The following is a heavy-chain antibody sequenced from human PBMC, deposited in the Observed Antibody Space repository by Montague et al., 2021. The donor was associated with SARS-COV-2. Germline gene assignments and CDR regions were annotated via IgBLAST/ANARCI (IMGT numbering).Heavy chain of an antibody. D-gene: IGHD3-10*01. J-gene: IGHJ4*02. CDR3: AGSNWSSGSYYQLDY. CDR1: GFTVSSNY. CDR2: IYSGGGT. Sequence: SLRLSCAASGFTVSSNYMSWVRQAPGKGPEWVSVIYSGGGTYYADSVKGRFTISRHNSKNTLYLQMNSLRAEDTAVYYCAGSNWSSGSYYQLDYWGQGTLVTVSS. V-gene: IGHV3-53*04.